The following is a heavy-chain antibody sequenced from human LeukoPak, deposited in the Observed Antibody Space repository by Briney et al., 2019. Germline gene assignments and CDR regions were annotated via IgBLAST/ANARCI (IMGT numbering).Heavy chain of an antibody. Sequence: PSETLSLTCTVSGYSISNGYYWGWIRQPPGKGLEWIGSIYHSGSIYYNPSLKSRVTISVDTSKNQLSLKLSSVTAADTAVYYCARALGYCSGGSCRRAFDIWGQGTMVTVSS. CDR1: GYSISNGYY. D-gene: IGHD2-15*01. CDR3: ARALGYCSGGSCRRAFDI. V-gene: IGHV4-38-2*02. J-gene: IGHJ3*02. CDR2: IYHSGSI.